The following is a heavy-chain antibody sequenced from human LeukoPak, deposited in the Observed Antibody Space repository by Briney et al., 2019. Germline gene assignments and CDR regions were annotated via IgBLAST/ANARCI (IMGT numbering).Heavy chain of an antibody. CDR3: AKDIRGYNRPVDY. J-gene: IGHJ4*02. Sequence: GGSLRLSCAASGLSFSSHAMNWVRQAPGKGLEWVSAISGSGSGTDYADSVKGRFTISRDNSKNTVYLQMNSLRAEDSAIYYCAKDIRGYNRPVDYWGQGTLVTVSS. CDR2: ISGSGSGT. CDR1: GLSFSSHA. V-gene: IGHV3-23*01. D-gene: IGHD3-10*01.